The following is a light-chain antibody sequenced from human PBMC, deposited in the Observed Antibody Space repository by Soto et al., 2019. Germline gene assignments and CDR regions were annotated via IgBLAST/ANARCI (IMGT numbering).Light chain of an antibody. CDR2: AAS. Sequence: DIQMTQSPSSASASVGARVTITCRSSEDISTWLAWYPQKPGKAXXLXIYAASSLQSGVPSRFSGIGCGTDFTLTINSLQPEDVLTYYCQHADSFPLITFGLGTRREIK. V-gene: IGKV1-12*01. CDR3: QHADSFPLIT. CDR1: EDISTW. J-gene: IGKJ5*01.